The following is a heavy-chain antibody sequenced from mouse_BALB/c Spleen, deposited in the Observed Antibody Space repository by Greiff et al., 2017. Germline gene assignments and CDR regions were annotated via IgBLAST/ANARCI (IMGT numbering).Heavy chain of an antibody. CDR2: ISNGGGST. CDR1: GFTFSSYT. V-gene: IGHV5-12-2*01. J-gene: IGHJ3*01. CDR3: ARQGYDYDRAWFAY. D-gene: IGHD2-4*01. Sequence: EVMLVESGGGLVQPGGSLKLSCAASGFTFSSYTMSWVRQTPEKRLEWVAYISNGGGSTYYPDTVKGRFTISRDNAKNTLYLQMSSLKSEDTAMYYCARQGYDYDRAWFAYWGQGTLVTVSA.